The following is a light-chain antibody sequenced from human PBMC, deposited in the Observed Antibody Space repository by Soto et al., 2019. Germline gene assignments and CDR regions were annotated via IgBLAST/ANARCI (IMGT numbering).Light chain of an antibody. CDR3: QQYDTFPRT. Sequence: EIVLTQSPGTQSLSPGNRATLSCRASQSLSSNYLAWYQQKPGQAPGRLLYGASRRDTDIPDRFSGSGTGTDFALTITGLEPADIAVYFCQQYDTFPRTCGQWNKVEIQ. V-gene: IGKV3-20*01. CDR2: GAS. J-gene: IGKJ1*01. CDR1: QSLSSNY.